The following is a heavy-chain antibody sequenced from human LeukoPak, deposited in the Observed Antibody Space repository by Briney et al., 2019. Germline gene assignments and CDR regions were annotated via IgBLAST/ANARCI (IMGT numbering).Heavy chain of an antibody. Sequence: GGSLRLSCAASGFNFSSYWMSWVRQAPGKGLEWVANIKQDGSEKYYVDSVKGRFTISRDNAKNSLYLQMNSLRAEDTAVYYCARAGGSAEFDPWGQGTLVTVSS. CDR3: ARAGGSAEFDP. V-gene: IGHV3-7*01. J-gene: IGHJ5*02. D-gene: IGHD2-2*01. CDR1: GFNFSSYW. CDR2: IKQDGSEK.